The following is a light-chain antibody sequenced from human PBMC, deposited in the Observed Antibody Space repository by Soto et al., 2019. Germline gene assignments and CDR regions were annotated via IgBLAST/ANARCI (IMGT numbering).Light chain of an antibody. CDR1: SSNIITGFD. CDR2: GNN. V-gene: IGLV1-40*01. Sequence: QSVLTQPPSISGAPGQRVTISCTGGSSNIITGFDVHWFQQLPGTAPKLLIYGNNNRPSGVPDRFSGSKSGTSASLAITGLQAEDEADYYCQSYDNSLSGWVFGGGTQLTVL. CDR3: QSYDNSLSGWV. J-gene: IGLJ3*02.